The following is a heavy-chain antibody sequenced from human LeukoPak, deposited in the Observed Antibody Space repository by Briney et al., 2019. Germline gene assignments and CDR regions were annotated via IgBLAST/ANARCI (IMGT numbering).Heavy chain of an antibody. CDR1: GGSISSGGYY. J-gene: IGHJ4*02. V-gene: IGHV4-31*03. D-gene: IGHD3-16*01. CDR3: AREDGGAVKY. CDR2: IYYSGST. Sequence: SETLSLTCTVSGGSISSGGYYWSWIRQHPGKSLEWIGYIYYSGSTYYNPSLKSRVTISVDTSKNQFSLKLSSVTAADTAVYYCAREDGGAVKYWGQGTLVTVSS.